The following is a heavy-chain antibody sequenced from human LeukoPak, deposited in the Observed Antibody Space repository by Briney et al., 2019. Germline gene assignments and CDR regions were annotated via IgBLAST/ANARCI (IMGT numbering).Heavy chain of an antibody. D-gene: IGHD6-13*01. V-gene: IGHV4-59*01. CDR2: IYYSGNA. Sequence: PSETLSLTCTVSGGSLSSYYWSWIRQPPGKGLEWIGYIYYSGNAKYNPSLKSRVTISVDTSKNQFSLKLSSVTAGDTAVYYCARAPGIAAAGTYFDLWGQGTLVTVSS. J-gene: IGHJ4*02. CDR1: GGSLSSYY. CDR3: ARAPGIAAAGTYFDL.